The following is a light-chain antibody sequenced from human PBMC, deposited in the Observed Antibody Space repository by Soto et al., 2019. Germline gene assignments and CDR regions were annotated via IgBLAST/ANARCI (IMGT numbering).Light chain of an antibody. CDR1: SSDVGGFNY. Sequence: QSVRTQPASVCGSPGQSITISCTGTSSDVGGFNYVSWYQLHPGKAPKLMIYEVTNRPSGISNRFSGSKSGNTASLTISGLQAEDEADYYCSSYTSSAYVVFGGGTKVTVL. V-gene: IGLV2-14*01. J-gene: IGLJ2*01. CDR2: EVT. CDR3: SSYTSSAYVV.